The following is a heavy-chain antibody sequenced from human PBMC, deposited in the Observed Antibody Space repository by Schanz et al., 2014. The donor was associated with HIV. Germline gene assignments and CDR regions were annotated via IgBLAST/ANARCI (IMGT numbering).Heavy chain of an antibody. D-gene: IGHD5-18*01. Sequence: QVRLRQWGAGLLKPSETLSLTCAISRGSFSTHYGGWVRQPPGKGLQWIGEVNHEGTTTYNPSLTSRVAISVDKSKNQLYRKRTSVTAADTALYFCAGGALVFTEDYSFGLWSMGAVSGPFDYWGQGTPVTVSS. V-gene: IGHV4-34*01. J-gene: IGHJ4*02. CDR1: RGSFSTHY. CDR2: VNHEGTT. CDR3: AGGALVFTEDYSFGLWSMGAVSGPFDY.